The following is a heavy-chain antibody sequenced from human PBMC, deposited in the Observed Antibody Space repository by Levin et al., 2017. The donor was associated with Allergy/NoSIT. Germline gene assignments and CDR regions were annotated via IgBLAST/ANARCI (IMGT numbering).Heavy chain of an antibody. D-gene: IGHD2-2*01. CDR2: IYPGDSDT. CDR1: GSSFTNYW. J-gene: IGHJ6*03. V-gene: IGHV5-51*01. CDR3: ARHRYCSGTSCYLNYYYMDV. Sequence: GESLKISCKGSGSSFTNYWIGWVRQMPGKGLEWMGIIYPGDSDTTYSPSFQGQVTISADKSISTAYLQWSSLKASDTAMYYCARHRYCSGTSCYLNYYYMDVWGKGTTVTVSS.